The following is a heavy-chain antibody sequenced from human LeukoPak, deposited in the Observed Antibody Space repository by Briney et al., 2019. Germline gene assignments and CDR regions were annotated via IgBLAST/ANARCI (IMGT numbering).Heavy chain of an antibody. CDR1: GGSISSSSYY. Sequence: KSSETLSLTCTVSGGSISSSSYYWGWIRQPPGKGLEWIGSIYYSGSTYYNPSLKSRVTISVDTSKNQFSLKLSSVTAADTAVYYCARVAPGCTNGVCYLGLGYYYMDVWGKGTTVTVSS. CDR2: IYYSGST. CDR3: ARVAPGCTNGVCYLGLGYYYMDV. J-gene: IGHJ6*03. D-gene: IGHD2-8*01. V-gene: IGHV4-39*07.